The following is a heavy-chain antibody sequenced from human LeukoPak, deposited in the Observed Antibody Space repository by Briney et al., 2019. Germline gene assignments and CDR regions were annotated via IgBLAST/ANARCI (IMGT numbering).Heavy chain of an antibody. Sequence: SETLSLTCTVSGGSISSYYWSWIRQPPGKGLEWIGYIDYSGSTNYNPSLKSRVTISVDTSKNQFSLKLSSATAADTAVYFCARTDGKQLPPRFWGQGTLVTVSS. V-gene: IGHV4-59*08. CDR1: GGSISSYY. J-gene: IGHJ4*02. D-gene: IGHD5-18*01. CDR2: IDYSGST. CDR3: ARTDGKQLPPRF.